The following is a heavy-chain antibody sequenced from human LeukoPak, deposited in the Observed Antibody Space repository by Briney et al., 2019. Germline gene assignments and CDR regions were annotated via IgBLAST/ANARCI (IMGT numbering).Heavy chain of an antibody. V-gene: IGHV3-33*01. CDR2: IWYDGSNK. CDR3: ELSHDAFDI. D-gene: IGHD3-3*02. Sequence: PGGSLRLSCAASGFTFSSYGMHWVRQAPGKGLEWVAVIWYDGSNKYYADSVKGRFTISRDNSKNTLYLQMNSLRAEDTAVYCCELSHDAFDIWGQGTMVTVSS. CDR1: GFTFSSYG. J-gene: IGHJ3*02.